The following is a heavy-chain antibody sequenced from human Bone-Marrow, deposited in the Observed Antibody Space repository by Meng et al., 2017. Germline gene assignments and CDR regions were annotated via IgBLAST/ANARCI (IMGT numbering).Heavy chain of an antibody. J-gene: IGHJ4*02. D-gene: IGHD3-10*01. CDR1: GGSIDSVDYY. V-gene: IGHV4-30-4*01. CDR3: ARAFSGPLDS. CDR2: IYYSGST. Sequence: QVQLQGSGPGLVKPSQTLSLTCTVSGGSIDSVDYYWYWIRQPPGKGLEWIGHIYYSGSTYYNPSLKSRVTISIDTSKNQFSLKLSSVTAADTAVFYCARAFSGPLDSWGRGTLVTVSS.